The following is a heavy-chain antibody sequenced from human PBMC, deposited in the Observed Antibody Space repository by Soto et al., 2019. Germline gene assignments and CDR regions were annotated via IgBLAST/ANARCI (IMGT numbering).Heavy chain of an antibody. V-gene: IGHV1-3*01. CDR3: ASCDGYYYFVY. Sequence: QVQLVQSGAEVKKPGASVKVSCKASGYTFTSHAMHWVRQAPGQRLEWMGWINAGNGDTKYSQKFQGRVTITRYTSASTAYMELSSLRSEDTAVYCCASCDGYYYFVYWGQGTLVTVSS. CDR2: INAGNGDT. J-gene: IGHJ4*02. CDR1: GYTFTSHA. D-gene: IGHD3-22*01.